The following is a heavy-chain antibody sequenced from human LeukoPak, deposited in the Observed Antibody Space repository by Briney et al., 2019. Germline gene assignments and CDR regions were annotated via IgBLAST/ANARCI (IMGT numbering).Heavy chain of an antibody. Sequence: SETLSLTCAVSGGSISSGGYSWSWIRQPPGKGLEWIGYIYYSGSTYYNPSLKSRVTISVDTSKNQFSLKLSSVTAADTAVYYCVAATRYNWFDPWGQGTLVTVSS. CDR3: VAATRYNWFDP. CDR1: GGSISSGGYS. V-gene: IGHV4-30-4*07. D-gene: IGHD2-15*01. CDR2: IYYSGST. J-gene: IGHJ5*02.